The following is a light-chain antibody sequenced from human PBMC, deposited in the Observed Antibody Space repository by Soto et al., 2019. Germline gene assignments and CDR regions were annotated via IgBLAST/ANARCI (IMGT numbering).Light chain of an antibody. CDR2: GAS. V-gene: IGKV1-39*01. CDR3: QQSYNTPPYT. J-gene: IGKJ2*01. CDR1: QSISNF. Sequence: DIQMTQSPSSLSASVGDRVTITCRASQSISNFLTWSQQKPGKAPNLLIYGASSLQSGVPSRFSGSGAGTDFTLTITSLQPEDFATYYCQQSYNTPPYTFGQGTRLESK.